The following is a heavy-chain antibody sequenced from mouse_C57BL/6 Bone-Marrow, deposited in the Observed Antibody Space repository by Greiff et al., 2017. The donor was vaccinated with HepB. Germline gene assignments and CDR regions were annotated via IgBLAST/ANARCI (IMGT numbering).Heavy chain of an antibody. CDR2: IDPENGDT. CDR1: GFNIKDDY. V-gene: IGHV14-4*01. D-gene: IGHD2-2*01. J-gene: IGHJ3*01. Sequence: EVHLVESGAELVRPGASVKLSCTASGFNIKDDYMHWVKQRPEQGLEWIGWIDPENGDTEYASKFQGKATITADTSSNTAYLQLSSLTSEDTAVYYCTIYYGYDLAWFAYWGQGTLVTVSA. CDR3: TIYYGYDLAWFAY.